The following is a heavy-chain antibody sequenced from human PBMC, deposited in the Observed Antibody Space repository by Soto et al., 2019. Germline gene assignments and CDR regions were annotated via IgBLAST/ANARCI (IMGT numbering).Heavy chain of an antibody. CDR2: INHSGST. J-gene: IGHJ6*03. CDR3: ARQRFLEWRHYYYMDV. Sequence: SETLSLTCAVYGGSFSGYYWSWIRQPPGKGLEWIGEINHSGSTNYNPSLKSRVTISVDTSKNQFSLKLSSVTAADTAVYYCARQRFLEWRHYYYMDVWGKGTTVTVS. CDR1: GGSFSGYY. V-gene: IGHV4-34*01. D-gene: IGHD3-3*01.